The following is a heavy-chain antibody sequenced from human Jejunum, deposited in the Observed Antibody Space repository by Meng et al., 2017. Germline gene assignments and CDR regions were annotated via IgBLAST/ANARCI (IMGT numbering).Heavy chain of an antibody. J-gene: IGHJ3*02. V-gene: IGHV4-61*02. D-gene: IGHD6-13*01. CDR1: GGSISSSSYF. CDR3: ARETPSSSWNRDAYDI. CDR2: VYRSGSV. Sequence: SETLSLTCTVSGGSISSSSYFWTWIRHSAGKGLEWIGRVYRSGSVDYNPSLKSLVTMSVDTSKNPFSLKLSSMTAEDTAVYYCARETPSSSWNRDAYDIWGQGTMVTVSS.